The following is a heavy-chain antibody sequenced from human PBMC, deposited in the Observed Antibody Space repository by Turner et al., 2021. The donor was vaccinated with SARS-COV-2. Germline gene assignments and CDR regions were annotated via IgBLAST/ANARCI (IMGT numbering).Heavy chain of an antibody. CDR3: ATGYQLRVNWFDP. Sequence: QVQLVQSGAEVKKPGASVEVSCKISGSTLTELSMYWVRQAPGKGLEWMGGFGPEDVDTIYAQNFQGRVTMTEDTSTDTAYMELSSLRSEDTAVYFCATGYQLRVNWFDPWGQGTLVTVSS. J-gene: IGHJ5*02. V-gene: IGHV1-24*01. D-gene: IGHD2-2*01. CDR2: FGPEDVDT. CDR1: GSTLTELS.